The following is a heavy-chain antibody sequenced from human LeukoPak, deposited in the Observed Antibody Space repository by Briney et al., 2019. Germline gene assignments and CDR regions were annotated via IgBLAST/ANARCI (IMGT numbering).Heavy chain of an antibody. D-gene: IGHD2-2*01. CDR3: AKHWSYCSTTSCFFNYYYYYMDV. J-gene: IGHJ6*03. V-gene: IGHV3-48*01. Sequence: PGGSLRLSCAASGFSFISYSMSWVRQAPGKGLEWVSYITSSSSTIYYADSVKGRFTISRDNAKNSLYLQMNNLRAEDTAVYYCAKHWSYCSTTSCFFNYYYYYMDVWGKGTTVTVSS. CDR2: ITSSSSTI. CDR1: GFSFISYS.